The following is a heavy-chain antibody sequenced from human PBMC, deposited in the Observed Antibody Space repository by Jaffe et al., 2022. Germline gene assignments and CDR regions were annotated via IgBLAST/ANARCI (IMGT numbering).Heavy chain of an antibody. CDR1: GYSISSGYY. J-gene: IGHJ4*02. Sequence: QVQLQESGPGLVKPSETLSLTCAVSGYSISSGYYWGWIRQPPGKGLEWIGSIYHSGSTYYNPSLKSRVTISVDTSKNQFSLKLSSVTAADTAVYYCARDHVLLWFGELYQFDYWGQGTLVTVSS. CDR2: IYHSGST. CDR3: ARDHVLLWFGELYQFDY. V-gene: IGHV4-38-2*02. D-gene: IGHD3-10*01.